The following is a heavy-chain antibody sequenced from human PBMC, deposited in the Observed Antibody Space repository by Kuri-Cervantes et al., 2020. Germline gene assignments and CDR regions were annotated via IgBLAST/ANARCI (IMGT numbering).Heavy chain of an antibody. CDR2: ISYGGSTK. J-gene: IGHJ6*02. CDR1: GFTFSNYG. V-gene: IGHV3-30*18. Sequence: GGSLRLSCAASGFTFSNYGSHWVRQTPDKGLEWVAVISYGGSTKYYADPVKGQFTVSRDNSKNTVYLQMNSLRAEDTAVYYCAKDRWSSSRPYYYYLDVWGQGTTVTVSS. CDR3: AKDRWSSSRPYYYYLDV. D-gene: IGHD3-10*01.